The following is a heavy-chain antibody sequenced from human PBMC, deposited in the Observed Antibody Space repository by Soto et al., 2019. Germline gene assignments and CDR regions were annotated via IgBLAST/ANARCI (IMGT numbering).Heavy chain of an antibody. V-gene: IGHV3-30*05. CDR1: GFTLSRYG. D-gene: IGHD1-1*01. J-gene: IGHJ6*02. CDR2: ISFEGNTQ. Sequence: QVQLVESGGGVVQPGRSLRLSCAASGFTLSRYGMHWVRQAPGKGLEWVAVISFEGNTQYYADSVKGRFTISRDNSKDTLSLQIHSLRPEDTAVYYCARGAEPQLLSRDYFYGMDVWGQGTTVSVSS. CDR3: ARGAEPQLLSRDYFYGMDV.